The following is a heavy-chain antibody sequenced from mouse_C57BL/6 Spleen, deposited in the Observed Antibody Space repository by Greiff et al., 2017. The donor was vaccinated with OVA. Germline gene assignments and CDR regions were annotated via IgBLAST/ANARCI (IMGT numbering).Heavy chain of an antibody. J-gene: IGHJ3*01. D-gene: IGHD1-1*01. Sequence: QVQLQQSGSELRRPGSSVKLSCKDFDSEVFPIAYMSWVRQKPGHGFEWIGGILPSIGRTIYGEKFEDQATLDADTLSNTAYLELTMLTSEDSAIYYCARDDDSSYSWLAYWGQGTLVTVAA. V-gene: IGHV15-2*01. CDR3: ARDDDSSYSWLAY. CDR1: DSEVFPIAY. CDR2: ILPSIGRT.